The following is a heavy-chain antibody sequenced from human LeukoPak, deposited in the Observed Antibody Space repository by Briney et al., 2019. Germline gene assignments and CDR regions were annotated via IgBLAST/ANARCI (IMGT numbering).Heavy chain of an antibody. CDR3: VKGGSSSSEGG. J-gene: IGHJ4*02. CDR2: ISSGAGSP. Sequence: GGSLRLSCVAAAFTFGSYALAWVRQLPGKGREWDSTISSGAGSPFYTDSVRGRFTISRRTSKNTLSLHMTILRPEGTAVYYYVKGGSSSSEGGWGQGTLVTVSS. V-gene: IGHV3-23*01. D-gene: IGHD6-6*01. CDR1: AFTFGSYA.